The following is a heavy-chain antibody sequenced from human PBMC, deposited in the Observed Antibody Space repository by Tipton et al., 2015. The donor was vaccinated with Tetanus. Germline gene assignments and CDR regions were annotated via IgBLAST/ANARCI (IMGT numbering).Heavy chain of an antibody. CDR2: IYYSGST. D-gene: IGHD3-3*01. CDR3: ARVPLITIFGVVTPSYYFDY. V-gene: IGHV4-59*01. Sequence: LSLTCTVSGGSISSYYWSWIRQPPGKGLEWIGYIYYSGSTNYNPSLKSRVTISVDTSKNQFSLKLSSVTAADTAVYYCARVPLITIFGVVTPSYYFDYWGQGTLVTVSS. J-gene: IGHJ4*02. CDR1: GGSISSYY.